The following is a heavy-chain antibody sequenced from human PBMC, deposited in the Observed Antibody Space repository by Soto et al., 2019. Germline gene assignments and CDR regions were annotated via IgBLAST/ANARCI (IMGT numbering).Heavy chain of an antibody. CDR3: ARDRPTGDYYYYGMDV. D-gene: IGHD7-27*01. CDR1: GYTFTGYY. CDR2: INPNSGGT. V-gene: IGHV1-2*06. Sequence: ASVKVSCKASGYTFTGYYMHWVRQAPGQGLEWMGRINPNSGGTNYAQKFQGRVTMTRDTSISTAYMELSRLRSDDTAVYYCARDRPTGDYYYYGMDVWGQGTTVTVSS. J-gene: IGHJ6*02.